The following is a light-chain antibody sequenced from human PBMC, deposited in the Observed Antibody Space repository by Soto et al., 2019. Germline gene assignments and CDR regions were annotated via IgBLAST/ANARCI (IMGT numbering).Light chain of an antibody. J-gene: IGLJ2*01. CDR2: KVS. CDR1: SNDVGNYNY. Sequence: QSALTQPPSASGSPGQSVTISCTGTSNDVGNYNYVPWYQQHPGRAPKLMIYKVSQRPSGVPDRFSGSKSGNTASLTVSGLQAEDEADYYCSSYVVDNTMVFGGGTQLTVL. CDR3: SSYVVDNTMV. V-gene: IGLV2-8*01.